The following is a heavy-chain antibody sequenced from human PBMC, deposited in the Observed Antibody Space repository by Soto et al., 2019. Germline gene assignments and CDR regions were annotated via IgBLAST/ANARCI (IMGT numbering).Heavy chain of an antibody. Sequence: GGSLRLSCAASGFTFSSYAMSWVRQAPGKGLEWVSAISGSGGSTYYADSVKGRFTISRDNSKNTLYLQMNSLRAEDMAVYYCAKDVATITIFGVVIISPHDYWGQGTLVTVSS. CDR2: ISGSGGST. J-gene: IGHJ4*02. V-gene: IGHV3-23*01. D-gene: IGHD3-3*01. CDR3: AKDVATITIFGVVIISPHDY. CDR1: GFTFSSYA.